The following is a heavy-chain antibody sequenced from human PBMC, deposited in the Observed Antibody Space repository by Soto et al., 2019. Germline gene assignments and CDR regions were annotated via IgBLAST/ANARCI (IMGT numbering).Heavy chain of an antibody. CDR1: GGSISSGAYY. Sequence: SLTSSVSGGSISSGAYYWSWIRQPPGKGLEWIGYIYYRESTFYNPSFKSRLTMSVDRSKNQFSLKLSSMTAADRAVYFCARGGTANAVDTGGLDVWVQVTTGTV. CDR3: ARGGTANAVDTGGLDV. CDR2: IYYREST. D-gene: IGHD3-10*01. V-gene: IGHV4-30-4*01. J-gene: IGHJ6*02.